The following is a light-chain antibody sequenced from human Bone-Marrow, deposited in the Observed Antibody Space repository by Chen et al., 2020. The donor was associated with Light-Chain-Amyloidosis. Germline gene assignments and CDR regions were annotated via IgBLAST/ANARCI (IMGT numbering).Light chain of an antibody. CDR1: DLPTKS. J-gene: IGLJ2*01. CDR3: QSADSSGTYEVI. Sequence: SYELTQPPSVSVSPGQTARITLSGDDLPTKSAYWYQQNPGQAPVLVIHRDTERPSGISERFSGSSSGTTATLTISGVQAEDEADYHCQSADSSGTYEVIFGGGTKLTVL. V-gene: IGLV3-25*03. CDR2: RDT.